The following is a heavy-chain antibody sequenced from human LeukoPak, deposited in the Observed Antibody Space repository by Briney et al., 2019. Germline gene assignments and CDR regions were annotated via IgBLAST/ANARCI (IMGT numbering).Heavy chain of an antibody. CDR1: GGSISSYY. J-gene: IGHJ2*01. Sequence: SETLSLTCTVSGGSISSYYWSWIRQPPGKGLEWIGYIYYSGSTNYNPSLKSRVTISVDTSKNQFSLKLSSVTAADTAVYYCARWVPYCSSTSCAGNRYFDFWGRGTLVTVSS. CDR3: ARWVPYCSSTSCAGNRYFDF. D-gene: IGHD2-2*01. V-gene: IGHV4-59*01. CDR2: IYYSGST.